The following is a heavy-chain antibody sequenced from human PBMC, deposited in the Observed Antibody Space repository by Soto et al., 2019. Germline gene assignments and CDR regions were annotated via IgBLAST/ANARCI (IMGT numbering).Heavy chain of an antibody. J-gene: IGHJ6*03. CDR3: ARPWGHYYYYYYMDV. CDR2: ISSSSSYI. D-gene: IGHD7-27*01. V-gene: IGHV3-21*01. Sequence: EVQLVESGGGLVKPGGSLRLSCAASGFTFSSYSMNWVRQAPGKGLEWVSSISSSSSYIYYADSVKGRFTISRDNAKNSLYLQMISLRAEDTAVYYCARPWGHYYYYYYMDVWGKGTMVTVSS. CDR1: GFTFSSYS.